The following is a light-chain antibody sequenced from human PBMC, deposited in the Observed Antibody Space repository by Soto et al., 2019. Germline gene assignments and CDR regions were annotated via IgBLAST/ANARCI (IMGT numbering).Light chain of an antibody. CDR3: QQSYSTAPTYT. Sequence: DIQMTQSPSSLSASVGDRVTITCRASQSISSYLNWYQQKPGKAPKLLIYAASSLQSGVPSRFSGSGSGTDFTLTISSLQPEDFATYYCQQSYSTAPTYTFGQGT. J-gene: IGKJ2*01. CDR1: QSISSY. CDR2: AAS. V-gene: IGKV1-39*01.